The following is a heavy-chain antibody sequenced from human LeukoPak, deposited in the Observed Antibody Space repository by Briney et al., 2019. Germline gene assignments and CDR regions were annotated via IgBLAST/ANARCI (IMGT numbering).Heavy chain of an antibody. CDR1: GDSISSHY. J-gene: IGHJ4*02. D-gene: IGHD3-22*01. Sequence: SETLSLTCTVSGDSISSHYWSWIRQPAGRGLEGIARMSGSGSTNYNPSLKSRVTLSVDTSKNQFSLNLNSVTAADTAVYYCARDRTYYDSTGYYYDFWGQGTLVTVSS. CDR2: MSGSGST. V-gene: IGHV4-4*07. CDR3: ARDRTYYDSTGYYYDF.